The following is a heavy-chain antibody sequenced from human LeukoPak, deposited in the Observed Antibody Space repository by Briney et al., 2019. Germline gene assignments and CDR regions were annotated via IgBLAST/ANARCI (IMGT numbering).Heavy chain of an antibody. V-gene: IGHV4-61*02. J-gene: IGHJ4*02. CDR3: ARLHDYGGFYYFDY. D-gene: IGHD4-23*01. CDR2: IYTSGST. Sequence: PSQTLSLTCTVSGGSISSGSYYWSWIRQPAGTGLEWIGRIYTSGSTNYNPSLKSRVTISVDTSKNQFSLKLSSVTAADTAVYYCARLHDYGGFYYFDYWGQGTLVTVSS. CDR1: GGSISSGSYY.